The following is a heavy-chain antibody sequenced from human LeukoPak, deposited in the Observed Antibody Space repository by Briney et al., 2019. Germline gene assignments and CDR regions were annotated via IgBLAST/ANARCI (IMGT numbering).Heavy chain of an antibody. CDR3: ARHVHHSSGFEYYFDY. V-gene: IGHV4-39*01. CDR2: VYYSGST. CDR1: GHSLSSQKYY. D-gene: IGHD6-25*01. Sequence: PSETLSLTCIVSGHSLSSQKYYWLWPRHPPEKARECSGSVYYSGSTYYNPSLKSRITMSVDTSKSQFSLNLSSVTAADTAAYYCARHVHHSSGFEYYFDYWGQGTLVTVSS. J-gene: IGHJ4*02.